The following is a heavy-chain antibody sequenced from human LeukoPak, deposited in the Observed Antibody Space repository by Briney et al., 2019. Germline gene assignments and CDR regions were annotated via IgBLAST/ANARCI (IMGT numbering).Heavy chain of an antibody. V-gene: IGHV1-69*13. CDR3: ARGLAAATDY. J-gene: IGHJ4*02. CDR1: GGTFSSYA. CDR2: IIPIFGTA. D-gene: IGHD6-13*01. Sequence: GASVKVSCEASGGTFSSYAISWVRQAPGQGLEWMGGIIPIFGTANYAQKFQGRVTITADESTSTAYMELSSLRSEDTAVYYCARGLAAATDYWGQGTLVTVSS.